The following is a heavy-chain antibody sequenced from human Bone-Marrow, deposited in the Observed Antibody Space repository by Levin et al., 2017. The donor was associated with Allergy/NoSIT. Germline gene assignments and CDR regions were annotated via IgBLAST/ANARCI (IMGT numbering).Heavy chain of an antibody. Sequence: GGSLRLSCAASGFTFSSYAMSWVRQAPGKGLEWVASIHNSSRSTHYADSVKGRFTISRDNSKNRLSLQMYSLRAEDTAVYYCAKDLLYFYGSGSYDFWGQATLVTVSS. J-gene: IGHJ4*02. CDR3: AKDLLYFYGSGSYDF. V-gene: IGHV3-23*05. CDR1: GFTFSSYA. D-gene: IGHD3-10*01. CDR2: IHNSSRST.